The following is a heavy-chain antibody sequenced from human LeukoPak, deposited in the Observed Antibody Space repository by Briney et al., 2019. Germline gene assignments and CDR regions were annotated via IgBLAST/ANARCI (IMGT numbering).Heavy chain of an antibody. Sequence: ASVKVSCKASGYTFTSYAMHWVRQAPGQRLEWMGWINAGNGNTKYSQKFQGRVTITRDTSASTAYMELSSLRSEDTAVYYCARASSSSGYYYSYYYYGMDVWGQGTTVTVSS. J-gene: IGHJ6*02. CDR2: INAGNGNT. D-gene: IGHD3-22*01. V-gene: IGHV1-3*01. CDR3: ARASSSSGYYYSYYYYGMDV. CDR1: GYTFTSYA.